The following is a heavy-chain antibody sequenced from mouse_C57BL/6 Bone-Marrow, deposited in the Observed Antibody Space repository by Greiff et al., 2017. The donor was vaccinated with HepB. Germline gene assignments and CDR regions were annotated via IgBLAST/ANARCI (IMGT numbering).Heavy chain of an antibody. CDR2: IYPGGGYT. CDR1: GYTFTNYW. CDR3: ARLGDGYYRLAWFAY. D-gene: IGHD2-3*01. V-gene: IGHV1-63*01. Sequence: QVQLQQSGAELVRPGTSVKMSCKASGYTFTNYWIGWAKQRPGHGLEWIGDIYPGGGYTNYNEKFKGKATLTVDKSSSTAYMQLSSLTSEDSAVYYCARLGDGYYRLAWFAYWGQGTLVTVSA. J-gene: IGHJ3*01.